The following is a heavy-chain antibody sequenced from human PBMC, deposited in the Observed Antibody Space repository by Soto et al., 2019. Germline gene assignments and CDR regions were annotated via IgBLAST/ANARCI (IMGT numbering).Heavy chain of an antibody. D-gene: IGHD5-18*01. CDR3: ARIQQPHHYFDY. CDR1: GFTFSSYA. J-gene: IGHJ4*02. Sequence: QVQLVESGGGVVQPGRSLRLSCAASGFTFSSYAMHWVRQAPGKGLEWVAVISYDGSNKYYADSVKGRFTISRDNSKNTLYLQMNSLRAEDTAVSYCARIQQPHHYFDYWGQGTLVTVSS. CDR2: ISYDGSNK. V-gene: IGHV3-30-3*01.